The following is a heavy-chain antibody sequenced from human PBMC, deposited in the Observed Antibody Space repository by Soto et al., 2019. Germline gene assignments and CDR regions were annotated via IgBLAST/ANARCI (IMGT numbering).Heavy chain of an antibody. Sequence: PSETLSLTCAVYGGSFSGYYWSWIRQPPGKGLEWIGEINHSGSTNYNPSLKSRVTISVDTSKNQFSLKLSSVTAADTAVYYCARVALAYCGGDCYVFDYWGQGALVTVSS. CDR3: ARVALAYCGGDCYVFDY. CDR2: INHSGST. V-gene: IGHV4-34*01. J-gene: IGHJ4*02. CDR1: GGSFSGYY. D-gene: IGHD2-21*02.